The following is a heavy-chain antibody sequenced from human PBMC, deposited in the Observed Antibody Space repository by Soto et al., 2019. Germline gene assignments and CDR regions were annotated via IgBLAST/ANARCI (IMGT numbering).Heavy chain of an antibody. CDR2: IIPIFGTT. CDR1: GDTFSGYS. J-gene: IGHJ4*02. D-gene: IGHD5-12*01. CDR3: ATDLGSGYDPGDK. Sequence: QVQLVQSGAEVKKPGSSVKVSCKASGDTFSGYSISWVRQAPGQGHEWMGGIIPIFGTTNYAQRFQGRVTMTADESTRTTYMELSSLKSEDTAVYYCATDLGSGYDPGDKWGQGPLVTVSS. V-gene: IGHV1-69*12.